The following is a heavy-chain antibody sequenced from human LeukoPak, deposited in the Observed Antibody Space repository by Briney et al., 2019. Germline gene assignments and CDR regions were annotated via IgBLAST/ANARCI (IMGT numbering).Heavy chain of an antibody. Sequence: GGSLRLSCAASGFTFSSFWMNWVRQAPGKGLEWVANIKQDGSEKYYLDSVKGRFTISRDNAKSSLYLQMNSLRAEDTAVYYCARRWGDGRRGDYWGQGTLVTVSS. J-gene: IGHJ4*02. D-gene: IGHD5-24*01. V-gene: IGHV3-7*01. CDR2: IKQDGSEK. CDR1: GFTFSSFW. CDR3: ARRWGDGRRGDY.